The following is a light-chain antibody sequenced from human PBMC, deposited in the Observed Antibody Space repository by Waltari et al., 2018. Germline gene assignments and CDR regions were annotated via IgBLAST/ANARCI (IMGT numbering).Light chain of an antibody. V-gene: IGLV8-61*01. CDR3: VLYMGSGIWV. CDR2: RTN. Sequence: QTVVTQETSFSVSPGGTVTLTCGLSSGSVSTSYYPRWYQQTPGQAPRTLIYRTNTCSSGVPDRFSGSILASKAALTITGAQADDESDYYCVLYMGSGIWVFGGGTKLTVL. CDR1: SGSVSTSYY. J-gene: IGLJ3*02.